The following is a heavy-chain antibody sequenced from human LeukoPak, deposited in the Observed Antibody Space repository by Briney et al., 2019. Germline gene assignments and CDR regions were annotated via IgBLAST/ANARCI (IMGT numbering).Heavy chain of an antibody. D-gene: IGHD1-14*01. CDR3: TTESIDLSSDY. CDR1: GFTFNSYA. CDR2: ISGSGDTT. J-gene: IGHJ4*02. Sequence: SGGSLRLSCAASGFTFNSYALTWVRQAPGKGLEWVSAISGSGDTTSYADSVKGRFTISRDNSKNTLYLQMNSLRAEDTAVYYCTTESIDLSSDYWGQGTLVTVSS. V-gene: IGHV3-23*01.